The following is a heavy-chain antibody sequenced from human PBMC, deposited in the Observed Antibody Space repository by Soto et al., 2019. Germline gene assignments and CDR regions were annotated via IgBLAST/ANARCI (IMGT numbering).Heavy chain of an antibody. CDR2: ISSSSSYI. D-gene: IGHD3-10*01. Sequence: PGGSLRLSCAASGFTFSSYSMNWVRQAPGKGLEWVSSISSSSSYIYYADSVKGRFTISRDNAKNSLYLQMNSLRAEDTVVYYCARDYGSGSYYYGMAVWGQGTSVTVSS. CDR3: ARDYGSGSYYYGMAV. V-gene: IGHV3-21*01. CDR1: GFTFSSYS. J-gene: IGHJ6*02.